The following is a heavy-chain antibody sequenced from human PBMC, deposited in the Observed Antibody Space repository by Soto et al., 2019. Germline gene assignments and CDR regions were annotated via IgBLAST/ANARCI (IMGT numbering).Heavy chain of an antibody. Sequence: QVQLVQSGAEVKKPGSSAKVSCKASGGTFSSYAISWVRQAPGQGLEWMGGIIPIFGTANYAQKFQGRVTITADESTSTAYMELSSLRSEDTAVYYCARDAYGGNSNWYFDLWGRGTLVTVSS. CDR2: IIPIFGTA. V-gene: IGHV1-69*01. CDR3: ARDAYGGNSNWYFDL. CDR1: GGTFSSYA. D-gene: IGHD4-17*01. J-gene: IGHJ2*01.